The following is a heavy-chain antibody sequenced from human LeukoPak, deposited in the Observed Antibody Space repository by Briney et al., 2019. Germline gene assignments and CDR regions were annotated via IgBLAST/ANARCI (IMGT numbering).Heavy chain of an antibody. Sequence: PSETLSLTCAVYGGSFSGYYWSWIRQPPGKGLEWIGEINHSGSTNYNPSLKSRVTISVDTSKNQFSLKLSSVTAADTAVYYCARGRYSSSPRYFDYWAREPWSPSPQ. CDR1: GGSFSGYY. CDR2: INHSGST. J-gene: IGHJ4*02. D-gene: IGHD6-13*01. V-gene: IGHV4-34*01. CDR3: ARGRYSSSPRYFDY.